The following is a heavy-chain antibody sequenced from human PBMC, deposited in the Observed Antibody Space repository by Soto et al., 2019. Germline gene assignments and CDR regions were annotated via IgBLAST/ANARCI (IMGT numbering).Heavy chain of an antibody. CDR3: ARGRYGPLRSKYYYYGLDV. J-gene: IGHJ6*02. CDR2: ISAYNDNA. Sequence: ASVKVSCKASGYTFTSYYISWVRQAPGQGLEWMGWISAYNDNANYAQKPQGRVTMTTDTSTRTAYMELRSLRSDDTAVYYCARGRYGPLRSKYYYYGLDVWGQGTTVTVSS. D-gene: IGHD4-17*01. V-gene: IGHV1-18*01. CDR1: GYTFTSYY.